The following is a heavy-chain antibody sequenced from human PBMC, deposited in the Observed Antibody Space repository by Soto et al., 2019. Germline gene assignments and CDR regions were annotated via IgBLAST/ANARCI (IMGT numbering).Heavy chain of an antibody. V-gene: IGHV4-31*03. CDR1: GGSISSGGYY. CDR3: ASLGMTTVTTRNLG. CDR2: IYYSGSS. Sequence: QVQLQESGPGLVKPSQTLSLTCTVSGGSISSGGYYWSWIRQHPGKGLEWIGYIYYSGSSYYNPSLKSRVTISVDTSKNQFSLKLSSVTAADTAVYYCASLGMTTVTTRNLGWGQGTLVTVSS. D-gene: IGHD4-17*01. J-gene: IGHJ4*02.